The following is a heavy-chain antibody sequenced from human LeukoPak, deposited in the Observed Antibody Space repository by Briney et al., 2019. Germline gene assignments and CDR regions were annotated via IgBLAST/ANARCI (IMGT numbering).Heavy chain of an antibody. CDR1: GFTFSSYW. D-gene: IGHD6-13*01. V-gene: IGHV3-74*01. J-gene: IGHJ6*03. CDR2: INSDGSST. CDR3: ARDSSTSYYYMDV. Sequence: GGSLRLSCAASGFTFSSYWMHWVRQAPGNGLVCVSRINSDGSSTTYADSVNGRFTISRDNAKNTLYLHMNSLRAEDTAVYYCARDSSTSYYYMDVWGKGTTVTVSS.